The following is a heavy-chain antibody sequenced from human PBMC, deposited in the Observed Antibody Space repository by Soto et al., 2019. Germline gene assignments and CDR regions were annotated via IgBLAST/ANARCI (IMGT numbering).Heavy chain of an antibody. Sequence: SLRLSCAASGFTFDDYTMHWVRQAPGKGLEWVSLISWDGGSTYYADSVKGRFTISRDNSKNSLYLQMNSLRTEDTALYYCAKDLEGYSGYDGDYYYGMDVWGQGTTATVSS. CDR3: AKDLEGYSGYDGDYYYGMDV. CDR1: GFTFDDYT. CDR2: ISWDGGST. J-gene: IGHJ6*02. D-gene: IGHD5-12*01. V-gene: IGHV3-43*01.